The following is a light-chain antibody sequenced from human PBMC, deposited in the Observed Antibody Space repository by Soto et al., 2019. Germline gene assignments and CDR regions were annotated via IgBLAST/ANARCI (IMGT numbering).Light chain of an antibody. CDR1: SSNIGDNY. J-gene: IGLJ3*02. V-gene: IGLV1-51*01. Sequence: QSVLTQPPSVSAAPGQKVTISCSGSSSNIGDNYVSWFQQLPGSAPKLLIYDNHNRPSGIPDRFSGSKSGTSATLGITGLQTGDEADYYCGTWDSSLIAWVFGGGTKLTVL. CDR3: GTWDSSLIAWV. CDR2: DNH.